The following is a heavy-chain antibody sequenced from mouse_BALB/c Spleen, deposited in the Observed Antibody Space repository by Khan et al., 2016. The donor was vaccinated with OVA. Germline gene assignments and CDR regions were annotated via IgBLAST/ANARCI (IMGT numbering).Heavy chain of an antibody. CDR2: IWSDGST. D-gene: IGHD2-10*01. Sequence: VQLQESGPGLAAPSQSLSITCTISGFSLTNYGVHWVRQPPGKGLEWLVVIWSDGSTTYNSALKSRLTITKDNSQSQVFLKMNSLQTDYTAIYFCARQPYYHYNIMDYWGQGTSVTVSS. CDR3: ARQPYYHYNIMDY. V-gene: IGHV2-6-1*01. CDR1: GFSLTNYG. J-gene: IGHJ4*01.